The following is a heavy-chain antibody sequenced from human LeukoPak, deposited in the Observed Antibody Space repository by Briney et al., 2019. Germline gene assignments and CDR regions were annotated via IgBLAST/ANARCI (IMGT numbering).Heavy chain of an antibody. V-gene: IGHV1-18*01. J-gene: IGHJ4*02. D-gene: IGHD3-22*01. CDR3: ARVREGYYYDSSGPPDY. Sequence: GASVKVSSKASGYTFTSYGISWVRQAPGQGLEWMGWISAYNGNTNYAQKLQGRVTMTTDTSTSTAYMELRSLRSDDTAVYYCARVREGYYYDSSGPPDYWGQGTLVTVSS. CDR1: GYTFTSYG. CDR2: ISAYNGNT.